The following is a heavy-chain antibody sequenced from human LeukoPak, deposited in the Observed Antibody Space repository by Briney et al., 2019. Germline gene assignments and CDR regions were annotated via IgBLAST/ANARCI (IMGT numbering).Heavy chain of an antibody. CDR3: ARLGGGYSYGYGVDY. V-gene: IGHV4-39*01. CDR2: IYYSGST. D-gene: IGHD5-18*01. CDR1: GGSISSSSYY. Sequence: SETLSLTCTVSGGSISSSSYYWGWIRQPPGKGLEWIGSIYYSGSTYYNPSLKSRVTISVDTSKNQFSLKLSSVTAADTAVYYCARLGGGYSYGYGVDYWGQGTPVTVSS. J-gene: IGHJ4*02.